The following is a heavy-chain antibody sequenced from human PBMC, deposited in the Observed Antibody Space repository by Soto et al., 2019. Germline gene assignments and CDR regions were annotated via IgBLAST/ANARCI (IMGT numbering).Heavy chain of an antibody. Sequence: QVQLVQSGAEVKKPGSSVKVSCKASGGTFSSYAISWVRQAPGQGLEWMGGINPIVGTANYAQEFQGRVTITAAESTSTAYMEPSSLRSEDTAVYYCVGGHDYGDLYTWGYSGQGTLVTVSS. CDR2: INPIVGTA. CDR3: VGGHDYGDLYTWGY. CDR1: GGTFSSYA. V-gene: IGHV1-69*01. D-gene: IGHD4-17*01. J-gene: IGHJ4*02.